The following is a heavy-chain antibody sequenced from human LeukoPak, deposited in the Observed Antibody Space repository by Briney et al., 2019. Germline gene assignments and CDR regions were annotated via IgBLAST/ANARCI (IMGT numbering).Heavy chain of an antibody. CDR3: AKNAHYQGYSYGGIDY. CDR2: ISYDGSNK. V-gene: IGHV3-30-3*02. CDR1: GFTFSSYA. D-gene: IGHD5-18*01. Sequence: GGSLRLSCAASGFTFSSYAMHWVRQAPGKGLEWVAVISYDGSNKYYADSVKGRFTISRDNSKNTLYLQMNSLRAEDTAVYYCAKNAHYQGYSYGGIDYWGQGTLVTVSS. J-gene: IGHJ4*02.